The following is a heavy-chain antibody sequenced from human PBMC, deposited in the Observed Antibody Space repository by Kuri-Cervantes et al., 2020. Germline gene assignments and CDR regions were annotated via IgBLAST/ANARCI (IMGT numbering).Heavy chain of an antibody. CDR1: GYTFTSYY. Sequence: ASVKVSCKASGYTFTSYYMHWVRQAPGQGLEWMGIINPSGGNTGYAQKFQGRVTMTRNTSISTAYMELSSLRSEDTAVYYCATHGSGGYYYYYYGMDVWGQGTTVTVSS. D-gene: IGHD3-10*01. CDR2: INPSGGNT. J-gene: IGHJ6*02. CDR3: ATHGSGGYYYYYYGMDV. V-gene: IGHV1-46*01.